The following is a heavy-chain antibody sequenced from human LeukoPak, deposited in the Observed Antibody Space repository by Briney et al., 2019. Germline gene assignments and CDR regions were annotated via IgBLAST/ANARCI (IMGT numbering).Heavy chain of an antibody. CDR3: ARTNYYDSSLYYFDY. CDR2: INPSGGST. D-gene: IGHD3-22*01. J-gene: IGHJ4*02. V-gene: IGHV1-46*01. Sequence: GAPVKVSCKASGYTFTSYYMHWVRQAPGQGLEWMGIINPSGGSTSYAQKFQGRVTMTRDTSTSTVYMELSSLRSEDTAVYYCARTNYYDSSLYYFDYWGQGTLVTVSS. CDR1: GYTFTSYY.